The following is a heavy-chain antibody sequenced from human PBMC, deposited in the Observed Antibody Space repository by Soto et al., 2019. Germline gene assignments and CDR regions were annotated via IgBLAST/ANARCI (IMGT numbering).Heavy chain of an antibody. D-gene: IGHD2-2*01. Sequence: EASVKVSCKASGYSFTTYGISWLRQAPGQGPEWLGWISAYHVNTNYSQRLQGRVTMTTDPSTSTAYMELRNLISDDTAVYYCARPGYCISTSCHSHFDFWGQGTLVTVSS. CDR1: GYSFTTYG. J-gene: IGHJ4*02. CDR2: ISAYHVNT. CDR3: ARPGYCISTSCHSHFDF. V-gene: IGHV1-18*04.